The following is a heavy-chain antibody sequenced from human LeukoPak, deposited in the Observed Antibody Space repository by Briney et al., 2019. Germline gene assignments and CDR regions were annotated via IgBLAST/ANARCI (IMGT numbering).Heavy chain of an antibody. CDR3: AIAPARDDSSGTFDY. J-gene: IGHJ4*02. Sequence: PSETLSLTCTVSGGSISSGGYYWSWIRQPPGKGLEWIGYIYHSGSTYYNPSLKSRVTISVDRSKNQFSLKLSSVTAADTAVYYCAIAPARDDSSGTFDYWGQGTLVTVSS. CDR2: IYHSGST. V-gene: IGHV4-30-2*01. CDR1: GGSISSGGYY. D-gene: IGHD3-22*01.